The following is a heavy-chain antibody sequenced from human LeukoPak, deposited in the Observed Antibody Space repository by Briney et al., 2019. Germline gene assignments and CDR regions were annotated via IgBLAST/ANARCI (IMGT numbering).Heavy chain of an antibody. CDR1: GFTFSSYE. CDR3: ARGDYRYSGYDYYFDY. D-gene: IGHD5-12*01. Sequence: PGGSLRLSCAASGFTFSSYEMTWVRQAPGKGLEWVSYISSSGSTIYYADSVKGRFTISRDNAKNSLYLQMNSLRAEDTALYYCARGDYRYSGYDYYFDYWGQGTLVTVSS. J-gene: IGHJ4*02. V-gene: IGHV3-48*03. CDR2: ISSSGSTI.